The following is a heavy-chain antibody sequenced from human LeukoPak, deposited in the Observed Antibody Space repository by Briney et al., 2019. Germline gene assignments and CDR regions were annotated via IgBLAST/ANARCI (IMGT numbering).Heavy chain of an antibody. CDR3: ARDQVGAPMD. CDR2: IYYSGST. D-gene: IGHD1-26*01. V-gene: IGHV4-61*01. CDR1: GGSISSSSYY. J-gene: IGHJ4*02. Sequence: SETLSLTCTVSGGSISSSSYYWSWIRQPPGKGLEWIGYIYYSGSTNYNPSLKSRVTISVDTSKNQFSLKLSSVTAADTAVYYCARDQVGAPMDWGQGTLVTVSS.